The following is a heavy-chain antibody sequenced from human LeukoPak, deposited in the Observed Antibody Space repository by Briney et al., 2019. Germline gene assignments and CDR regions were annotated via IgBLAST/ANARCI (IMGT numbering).Heavy chain of an antibody. CDR2: IYYSGST. D-gene: IGHD4/OR15-4a*01. Sequence: SETLSLTCTVSGGSISSSSYYWGWIRQPPGKGLEWIGSIYYSGSTYYNPSLKSRVTISVDTSKNQFSLKLSSVTAADTAVYYCARHGTSRLWPFDYWGQGTLVTVSS. CDR1: GGSISSSSYY. J-gene: IGHJ4*02. CDR3: ARHGTSRLWPFDY. V-gene: IGHV4-39*01.